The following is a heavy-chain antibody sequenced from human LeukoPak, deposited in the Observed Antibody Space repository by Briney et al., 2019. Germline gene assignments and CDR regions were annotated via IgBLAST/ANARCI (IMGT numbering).Heavy chain of an antibody. V-gene: IGHV4-30-4*01. CDR2: ISYSGST. CDR3: ARRLSRQEDF. Sequence: SETLSLTCAASGDSISSSDYYWSWIRQPPGKGLEWIGHISYSGSTFYNPSLKSRLTISVDTSKNHLSLKLSSVTAADTAVYYCARRLSRQEDFWGHGTLVTVSS. J-gene: IGHJ4*01. D-gene: IGHD6-13*01. CDR1: GDSISSSDYY.